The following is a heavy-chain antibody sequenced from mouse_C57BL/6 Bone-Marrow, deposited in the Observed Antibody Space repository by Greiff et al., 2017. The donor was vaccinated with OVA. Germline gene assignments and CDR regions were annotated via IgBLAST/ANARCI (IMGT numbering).Heavy chain of an antibody. D-gene: IGHD1-1*01. CDR2: INPSSGYT. V-gene: IGHV1-7*01. CDR1: GYTFTSYW. Sequence: VQLQQSGAELAKPGASVKLSCKASGYTFTSYWMHWVKQRPGQGLEWIGYINPSSGYTKYNQKFKDKTTLTADKSSSTAYMQLSRLTYEDSAVYYCARERGYYYGSSYSLAMDYWGQGTSVTVSS. J-gene: IGHJ4*01. CDR3: ARERGYYYGSSYSLAMDY.